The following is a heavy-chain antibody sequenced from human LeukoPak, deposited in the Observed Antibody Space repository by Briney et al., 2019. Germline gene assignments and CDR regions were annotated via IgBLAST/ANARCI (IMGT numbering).Heavy chain of an antibody. Sequence: ASVKLCFKASGYTFTSYYMHWVRQAPAHGLERMGIINPSGGSTSYAQKFQATVTMTRDTSTSTVYMELSSLRSEDTAVYYCARDAGNFDWLRTIDYWGQGTLVTVSS. J-gene: IGHJ4*02. CDR2: INPSGGST. D-gene: IGHD3-9*01. CDR3: ARDAGNFDWLRTIDY. CDR1: GYTFTSYY. V-gene: IGHV1-46*01.